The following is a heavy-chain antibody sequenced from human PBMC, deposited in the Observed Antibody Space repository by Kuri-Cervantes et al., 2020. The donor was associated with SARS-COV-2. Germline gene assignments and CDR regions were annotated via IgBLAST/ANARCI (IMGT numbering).Heavy chain of an antibody. CDR2: IYPGDSDT. J-gene: IGHJ2*01. CDR1: GYSFTSYW. CDR3: ARRGLFSGYFDL. Sequence: GGSLRLSCKGSGYSFTSYWIGWVRQMPGKGLEWMGIIYPGDSDTRYSPSFQGQVTISADKSISTAYMQWSSLKASDTAMYYCARRGLFSGYFDLWGRGTLVTVSS. D-gene: IGHD3-10*02. V-gene: IGHV5-51*01.